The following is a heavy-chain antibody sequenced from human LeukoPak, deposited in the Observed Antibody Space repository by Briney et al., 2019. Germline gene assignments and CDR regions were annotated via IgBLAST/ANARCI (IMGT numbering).Heavy chain of an antibody. CDR3: ARGVRVRVLRTGHFDY. CDR2: INHSGST. Sequence: SETLSLTCAVYGGSFSGYYWSWIRQPPGKGLEWIGEINHSGSTNYNPSLKGRVTISVDTSKNQFSLKLSSVTAADTAVYYCARGVRVRVLRTGHFDYWGQGTLVTVSS. CDR1: GGSFSGYY. V-gene: IGHV4-34*01. D-gene: IGHD1-14*01. J-gene: IGHJ4*02.